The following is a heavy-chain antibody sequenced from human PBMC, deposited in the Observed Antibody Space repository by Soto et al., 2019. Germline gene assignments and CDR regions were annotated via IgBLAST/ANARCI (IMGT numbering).Heavy chain of an antibody. V-gene: IGHV4-31*03. Sequence: QVQLQESGPGLVKPSQTLSLTCTVSGGSISSGGYYWSWIRQHPGKGLEWIGYIYYSGSTYYNPSLKSRVTISVDTSKNQFSLKLSSVTAADTAVYYCARGSRGGYERGYFDYWGQGTLVTVSS. CDR1: GGSISSGGYY. D-gene: IGHD5-12*01. CDR2: IYYSGST. CDR3: ARGSRGGYERGYFDY. J-gene: IGHJ4*02.